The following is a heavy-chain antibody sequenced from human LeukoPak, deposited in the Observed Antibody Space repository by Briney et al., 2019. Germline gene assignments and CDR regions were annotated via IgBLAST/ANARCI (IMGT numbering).Heavy chain of an antibody. Sequence: SETLSLTCTVSGGSISSGGYYWSWIRQHPGKGLEWIGYIYYSGSTCYNPSLKSRVTISVDTSKNQFSLKLSSVTAADTAVYYCARGHYYDSSGYPPVGAFDIWGQGTMVTVSS. V-gene: IGHV4-31*03. CDR3: ARGHYYDSSGYPPVGAFDI. CDR1: GGSISSGGYY. D-gene: IGHD3-22*01. J-gene: IGHJ3*02. CDR2: IYYSGST.